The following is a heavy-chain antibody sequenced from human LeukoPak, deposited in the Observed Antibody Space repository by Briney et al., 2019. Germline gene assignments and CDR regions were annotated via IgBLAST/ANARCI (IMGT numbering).Heavy chain of an antibody. V-gene: IGHV1-69*04. Sequence: ASVKVSCKASGGTFSSYAISWVQQAPGQGLEWMGRIIPILGIANYAQKFQGRVTITADKSTSTAYMELSSLRSEDTAVYYCARVVVVVAATTGHYYYYYGMDVWGQGTTVTVSS. J-gene: IGHJ6*02. CDR2: IIPILGIA. CDR1: GGTFSSYA. D-gene: IGHD2-15*01. CDR3: ARVVVVVAATTGHYYYYYGMDV.